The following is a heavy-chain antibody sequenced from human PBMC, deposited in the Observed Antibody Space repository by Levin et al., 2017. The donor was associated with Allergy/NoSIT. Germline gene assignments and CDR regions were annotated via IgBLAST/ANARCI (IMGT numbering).Heavy chain of an antibody. V-gene: IGHV1-2*06. Sequence: GASVKVSCKASGYTFTGYSMHWVRQAPGQGLEWMGRIYPNSGDTNYAQQFQGRVTMTRDTSISTAYMELTRLNSDDTAVYYCAKEGQNDYGEHWGQGTLVTVSS. CDR2: IYPNSGDT. J-gene: IGHJ4*02. D-gene: IGHD4-17*01. CDR3: AKEGQNDYGEH. CDR1: GYTFTGYS.